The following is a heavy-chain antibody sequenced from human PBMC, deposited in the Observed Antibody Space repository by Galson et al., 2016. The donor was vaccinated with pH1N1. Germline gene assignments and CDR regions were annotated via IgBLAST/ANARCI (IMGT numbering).Heavy chain of an antibody. J-gene: IGHJ4*02. Sequence: ETLSLTCGVSGYLITGCCYWGWIRQPPGKGLEWIGAIHHSGSTYRSPPLKSRLTISVDTSKNELHLSLSSVTVADTAIYYCVRHLARPGSGIRNDPFDFWAQGTLVTVSS. CDR3: VRHLARPGSGIRNDPFDF. CDR1: GYLITGCCY. D-gene: IGHD6-19*01. V-gene: IGHV4-38-2*01. CDR2: IHHSGST.